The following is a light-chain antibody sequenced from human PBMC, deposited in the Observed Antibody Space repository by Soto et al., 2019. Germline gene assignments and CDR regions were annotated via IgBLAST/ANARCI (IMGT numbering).Light chain of an antibody. J-gene: IGKJ1*01. CDR1: QSVSSSY. V-gene: IGKV3-20*01. Sequence: EIVLTQSPGTLSLSPGERATLSCRASQSVSSSYLAWYQQKPGQAPRLLIYAASSRATGIPDRFSGSGSGTDFTLTISRLEPEDFAVYYCQQYGSSPQTLGQGTKVDIK. CDR3: QQYGSSPQT. CDR2: AAS.